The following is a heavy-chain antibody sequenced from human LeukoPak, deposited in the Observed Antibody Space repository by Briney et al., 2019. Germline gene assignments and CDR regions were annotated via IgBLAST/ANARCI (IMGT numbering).Heavy chain of an antibody. V-gene: IGHV4-59*01. CDR2: IYYSGST. J-gene: IGHJ6*02. CDR1: GGSISSYY. CDR3: ARVSSIAVAGLVYYCGLDV. D-gene: IGHD6-19*01. Sequence: SETLSLTCTVSGGSISSYYWSWIRQPPGKGLEWIGYIYYSGSTNYNPSLKSRVTISVDTSNNQFSLKLSSVTAADTAVYYCARVSSIAVAGLVYYCGLDVGGLGTTVTVSS.